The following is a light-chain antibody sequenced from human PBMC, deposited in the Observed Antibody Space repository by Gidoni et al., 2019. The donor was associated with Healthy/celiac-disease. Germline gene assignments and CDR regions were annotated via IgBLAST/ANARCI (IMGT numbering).Light chain of an antibody. CDR2: AAS. V-gene: IGKV1-39*01. J-gene: IGKJ1*01. Sequence: DTEMTQSPFSLSASVGDRVTITCRASQSISSYLNWYQQKPGKAPKLLIYAASSLQSGVPSRVSGSGSGTDFTLTISSLQPEDFATYYCQQSYSTPETFGQGTKVEIK. CDR3: QQSYSTPET. CDR1: QSISSY.